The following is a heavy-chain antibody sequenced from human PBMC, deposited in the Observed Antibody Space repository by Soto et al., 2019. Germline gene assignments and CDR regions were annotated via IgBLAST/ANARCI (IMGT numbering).Heavy chain of an antibody. CDR2: ISFDGRNK. CDR1: GFPFSSYA. CDR3: ARDLNEGSGWPLNIDQ. D-gene: IGHD6-19*01. J-gene: IGHJ4*02. V-gene: IGHV3-30*04. Sequence: PXVSLRLSCAASGFPFSSYAFHWVRLAPGKGLEWVAVISFDGRNKYYGDSVKGRFTISRDNSKNTLYLQMNSLRVEDTAVYYCARDLNEGSGWPLNIDQWGQGTPVTVSS.